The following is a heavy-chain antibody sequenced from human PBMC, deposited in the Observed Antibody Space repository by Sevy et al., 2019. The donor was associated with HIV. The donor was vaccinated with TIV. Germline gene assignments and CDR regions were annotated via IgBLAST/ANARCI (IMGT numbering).Heavy chain of an antibody. CDR1: GYTLTELS. CDR2: FDPEDGET. J-gene: IGHJ4*02. V-gene: IGHV1-24*01. Sequence: ASVKVSCKVSGYTLTELSMHWVRQAPGKGLEWMGGFDPEDGETIYAQKFQGRVTMTEDTSTDTAYMELSSLRSEDTAVYYCATVLRGYYAVRYWGQGTLVTVSS. CDR3: ATVLRGYYAVRY. D-gene: IGHD3-10*01.